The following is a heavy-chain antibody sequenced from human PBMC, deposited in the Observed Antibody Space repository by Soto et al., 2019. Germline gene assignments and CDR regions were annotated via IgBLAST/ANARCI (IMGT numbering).Heavy chain of an antibody. V-gene: IGHV3-23*01. J-gene: IGHJ4*02. CDR3: AKDGTTIFGVVIRLSFDY. CDR2: ISGSGGST. CDR1: GFTFSSYA. D-gene: IGHD3-3*01. Sequence: EVQLLESGGGLVQPGGSLRLSCAASGFTFSSYAMSWVRQAPGKGLEWVSAISGSGGSTYYADSVKGRFTISRDNSKNTLYLQMNSLRAEDTAVYYCAKDGTTIFGVVIRLSFDYWGQGTLVTVSS.